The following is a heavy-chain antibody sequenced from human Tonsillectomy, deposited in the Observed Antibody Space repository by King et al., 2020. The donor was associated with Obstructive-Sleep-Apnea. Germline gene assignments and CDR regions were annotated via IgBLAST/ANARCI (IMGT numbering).Heavy chain of an antibody. D-gene: IGHD3-16*02. CDR1: GFTFSSYG. Sequence: VQLVESGGGVVQPGRSLRLSCAASGFTFSSYGMHWVRQAPGKGLEWVAVISYDGRNKYYSESVKGRFTISRDNSKNTLYLQINSLRAEDTAVYYCAKGGRLRWGEFSFIDYWGQGTLVTVSS. J-gene: IGHJ4*02. V-gene: IGHV3-30*18. CDR2: ISYDGRNK. CDR3: AKGGRLRWGEFSFIDY.